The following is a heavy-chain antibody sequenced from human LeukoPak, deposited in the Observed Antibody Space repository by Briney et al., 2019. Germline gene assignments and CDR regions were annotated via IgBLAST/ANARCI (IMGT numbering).Heavy chain of an antibody. J-gene: IGHJ4*02. V-gene: IGHV3-48*01. CDR2: ITNSGNSK. D-gene: IGHD2-15*01. CDR3: ARDSGVHATGFFDY. CDR1: EFTFSSYS. Sequence: GGSLRLSCAASEFTFSSYSMNWVRQAPGKGLEWVSYITNSGNSKSYADSVKGRFTISRDNTKSSLYLQMNGLRAEDTAIYYCARDSGVHATGFFDYWGQGTLVTVSS.